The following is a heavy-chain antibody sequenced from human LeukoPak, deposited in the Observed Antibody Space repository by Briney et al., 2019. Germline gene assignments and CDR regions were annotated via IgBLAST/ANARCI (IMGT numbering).Heavy chain of an antibody. V-gene: IGHV3-21*01. D-gene: IGHD3-22*01. Sequence: GGSLRLSCAASGFTFSNYAMNWVRQAPGKGLEWVSSISSSSYIYYADSVKGRFTISRDNAKNSLYLQMNSLRAEDTAVYYCARVGDYDSSGYYYLDYWGQGTLVTVSS. CDR1: GFTFSNYA. CDR2: ISSSSYI. J-gene: IGHJ4*02. CDR3: ARVGDYDSSGYYYLDY.